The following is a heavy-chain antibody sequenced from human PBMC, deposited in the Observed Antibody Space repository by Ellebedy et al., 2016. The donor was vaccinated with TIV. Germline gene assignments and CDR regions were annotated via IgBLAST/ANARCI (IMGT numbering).Heavy chain of an antibody. V-gene: IGHV1-2*02. CDR1: GDTSSNYG. Sequence: ASVKVSXXTSGDTSSNYGFSWVRQAPGQGLQWMGRINPASGMTDYAQRFQGRVAMTRDTSAGTTFMELNSLKSDDTALYYCAREESGTFDSWGQGTLVTVSS. J-gene: IGHJ4*02. CDR2: INPASGMT. D-gene: IGHD5-12*01. CDR3: AREESGTFDS.